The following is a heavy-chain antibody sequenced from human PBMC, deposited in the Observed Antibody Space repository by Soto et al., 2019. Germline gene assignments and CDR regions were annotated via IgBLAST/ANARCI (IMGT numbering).Heavy chain of an antibody. CDR3: ARDSTGWYRGWFNP. D-gene: IGHD6-19*01. V-gene: IGHV1-3*04. CDR2: INTANGDT. Sequence: QVHLAQSGAEVQKPGASMNLSCKASGYTFTTFAMHWLRQAPGQRPEWMGWINTANGDTKYSQTLQGRITITRDTSASIVYMDLRSLTSEDTAVYFCARDSTGWYRGWFNPWGQGTLVTVSS. J-gene: IGHJ5*02. CDR1: GYTFTTFA.